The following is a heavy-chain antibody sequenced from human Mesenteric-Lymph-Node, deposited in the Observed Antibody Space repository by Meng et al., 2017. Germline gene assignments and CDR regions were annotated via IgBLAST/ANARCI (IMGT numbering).Heavy chain of an antibody. V-gene: IGHV4-30-4*01. Sequence: VQLNAPGPGLLNTSHTLSLHATVPGGSISSGHYYWSWIRQPPGKGLEWIGYIYYSGSTYYNPSLKSLVTMSVDNSKNQFSLKLNSMTAADTAVYYCARDPTGGEDHQRVWGQGTLVTVSS. D-gene: IGHD1-14*01. J-gene: IGHJ4*02. CDR3: ARDPTGGEDHQRV. CDR2: IYYSGST. CDR1: GGSISSGHYY.